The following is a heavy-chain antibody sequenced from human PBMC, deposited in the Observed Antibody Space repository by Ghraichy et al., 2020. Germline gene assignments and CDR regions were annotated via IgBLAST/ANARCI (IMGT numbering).Heavy chain of an antibody. CDR3: ARAHCGGDCPYYYYGMDV. CDR2: INTNTGNP. CDR1: GYTFTSYA. V-gene: IGHV7-4-1*02. Sequence: ASVKVSCKPSGYTFTSYAMNWVRQAPGQGLEWMGWINTNTGNPTYAQGFTGRFVFSLDTSVSTAYLQISSLKVEDTAVYYCARAHCGGDCPYYYYGMDVWGQGTTVTVSS. J-gene: IGHJ6*02. D-gene: IGHD2-21*02.